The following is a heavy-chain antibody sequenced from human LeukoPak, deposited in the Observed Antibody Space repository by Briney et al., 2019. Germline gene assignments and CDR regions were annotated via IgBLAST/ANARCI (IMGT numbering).Heavy chain of an antibody. CDR1: GFTFSSYG. Sequence: GGSLRLSCAASGFTFSSYGMHWVRQAPGKGLEWVAFIRYDGSNKYYADSVKSRFTISRDNSKNTLYLQMNSLRAEDTAVYYCAKDIYDFWSGYLSYDAFDIWGQGTMVTVSS. V-gene: IGHV3-30*02. J-gene: IGHJ3*02. CDR2: IRYDGSNK. D-gene: IGHD3-3*01. CDR3: AKDIYDFWSGYLSYDAFDI.